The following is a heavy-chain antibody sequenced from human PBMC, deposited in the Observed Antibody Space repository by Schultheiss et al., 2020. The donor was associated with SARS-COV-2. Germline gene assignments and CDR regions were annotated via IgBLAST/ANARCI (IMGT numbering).Heavy chain of an antibody. D-gene: IGHD1-26*01. CDR2: ISSTGSTI. Sequence: GGSLRLSCAASGFSFSSYWMSWVRQAPGKGLEWVSYISSTGSTIYYADSVKGRFTISRDNAKNSLYLQMNSLRAEDTAVYYCARASGSFNYYYMDVWGKGTTVTVSS. CDR3: ARASGSFNYYYMDV. CDR1: GFSFSSYW. J-gene: IGHJ6*03. V-gene: IGHV3-48*04.